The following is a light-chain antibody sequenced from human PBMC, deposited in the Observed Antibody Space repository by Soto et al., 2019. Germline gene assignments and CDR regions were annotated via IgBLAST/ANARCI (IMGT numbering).Light chain of an antibody. CDR3: QQYNSYLRT. V-gene: IGKV1-5*01. J-gene: IGKJ1*01. CDR2: DAS. CDR1: RSISSW. Sequence: DIQMTQSPSTQSGTVGERVTMTCRASRSISSWLAWYQQKPGKAPKLLIYDASSLESGVPSRFSGSGSGTEFTLTISSLQPDDFATYYCQQYNSYLRTFGQGTKVDIK.